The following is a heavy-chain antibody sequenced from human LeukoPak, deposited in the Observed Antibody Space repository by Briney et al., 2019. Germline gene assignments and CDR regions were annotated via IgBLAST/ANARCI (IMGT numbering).Heavy chain of an antibody. CDR3: ARAVAGIAAADY. CDR1: GGSISSGDYY. CDR2: IYTSGSK. Sequence: SETLSLTCTVSGGSISSGDYYWSWIRQPAGKGLEWIGRIYTSGSKNYNPSLKSRVTISVDTSKNQFSLKLSSVTAADTAVYYCARAVAGIAAADYWGQGTLVTVSS. V-gene: IGHV4-61*02. D-gene: IGHD6-13*01. J-gene: IGHJ4*02.